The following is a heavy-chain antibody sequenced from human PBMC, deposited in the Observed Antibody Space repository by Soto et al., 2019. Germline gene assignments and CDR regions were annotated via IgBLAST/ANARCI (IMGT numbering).Heavy chain of an antibody. D-gene: IGHD1-26*01. V-gene: IGHV4-34*01. CDR1: GGSFTGYS. CDR2: INHSGSA. Sequence: QVQLQQWGAGLLKPSETLSLTCGVYGGSFTGYSWTWLRQSPRKGLEWIGQINHSGSAIYNPSLKRRVTISLLQSNNQFSLELNSVTAADTAVYSCARGLFSENFYSGGWYYFDSWGQGTLVTVSS. J-gene: IGHJ4*02. CDR3: ARGLFSENFYSGGWYYFDS.